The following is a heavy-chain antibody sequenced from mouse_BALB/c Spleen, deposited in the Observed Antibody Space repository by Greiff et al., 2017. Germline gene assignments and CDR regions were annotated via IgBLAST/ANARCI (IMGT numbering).Heavy chain of an antibody. CDR1: GFSLTSYG. V-gene: IGHV2-2*02. CDR3: ARRQLGLPHAMDY. Sequence: VQLVESGPGLVQPSQSLSITCTVSGFSLTSYGVHWVRQSPGKGLEWLGVIWSGGSTDYNAAFISRLSISKDNSKSQVFFKMNSLQANDTAIYYCARRQLGLPHAMDYWGQGTSVTVSS. D-gene: IGHD3-2*01. CDR2: IWSGGST. J-gene: IGHJ4*01.